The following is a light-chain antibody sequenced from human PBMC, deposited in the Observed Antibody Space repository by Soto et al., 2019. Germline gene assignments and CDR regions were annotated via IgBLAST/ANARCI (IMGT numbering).Light chain of an antibody. CDR3: QSYDSSLSGRYV. Sequence: QSLPTQTPWVSGAPGQRFSISCTGSMSKIRAGYDVHWYQQLPGTAPKLLIYSNNNRPSGVPDRFSASKSGTSASLAITGLQAEDEADYYCQSYDSSLSGRYVFGTGTKVTVL. V-gene: IGLV1-40*01. J-gene: IGLJ1*01. CDR1: MSKIRAGYD. CDR2: SNN.